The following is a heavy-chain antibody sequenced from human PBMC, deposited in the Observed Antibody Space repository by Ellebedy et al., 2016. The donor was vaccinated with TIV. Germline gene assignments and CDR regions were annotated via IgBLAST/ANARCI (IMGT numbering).Heavy chain of an antibody. V-gene: IGHV4-39*01. J-gene: IGHJ4*02. Sequence: MPSETLSLTCTVSGGSISSSSYYWGWIRQPPGKGLEWIGSIYYSGSTYYNPSLKSRVTISVDTSKNQFSLKLSSVTAADTAVYYCASEGSYYYDSSGYRDYWGQGTLVTVSS. CDR1: GGSISSSSYY. CDR2: IYYSGST. CDR3: ASEGSYYYDSSGYRDY. D-gene: IGHD3-22*01.